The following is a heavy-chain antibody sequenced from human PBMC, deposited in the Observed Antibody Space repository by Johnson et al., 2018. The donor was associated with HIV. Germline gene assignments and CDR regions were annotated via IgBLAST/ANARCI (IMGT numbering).Heavy chain of an antibody. J-gene: IGHJ3*02. D-gene: IGHD3-9*01. CDR2: ISYDGSNK. Sequence: VQLVESGGGVVQPGRSLRLSCAASGFTFSSYAMHWVRQAPGKGLEWVAVISYDGSNKYYADSVKGRVTISRDNSKNTLYLQMNSLRAEDTAVYYCAKVRGILRYWGADAFDIWGQGTMVTVSS. V-gene: IGHV3-30-3*01. CDR3: AKVRGILRYWGADAFDI. CDR1: GFTFSSYA.